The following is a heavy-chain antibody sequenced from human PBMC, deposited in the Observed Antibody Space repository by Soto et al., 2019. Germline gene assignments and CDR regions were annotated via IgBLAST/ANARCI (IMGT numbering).Heavy chain of an antibody. V-gene: IGHV1-46*01. CDR3: ASSKGGDTAMVTEKTYYYYYGMDV. Sequence: PSVKVSCKASGYTFTSYYMHWVRQAPGQGLEWMGIINPSGGSTSYAQKFQGRVTMTRDTSTSTVYMELSSLRSEDTAVYYCASSKGGDTAMVTEKTYYYYYGMDVWGQGTTVTVSS. J-gene: IGHJ6*02. D-gene: IGHD5-18*01. CDR2: INPSGGST. CDR1: GYTFTSYY.